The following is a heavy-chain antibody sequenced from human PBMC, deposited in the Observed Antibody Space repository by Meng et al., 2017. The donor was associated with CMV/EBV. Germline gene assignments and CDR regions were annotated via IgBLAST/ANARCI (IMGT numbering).Heavy chain of an antibody. D-gene: IGHD1-1*01. CDR2: ISSSGSTI. Sequence: GESLKISCAASGFTFSDYYMSWIRQAPGKGLEWVSYISSSGSTIYYADSVKGRFTISRDNAKNSLYLQMNSLRAEDTAVYYCARDRNNWTLFRYYYYGMDVWAQGTTVTVSS. J-gene: IGHJ6*02. CDR3: ARDRNNWTLFRYYYYGMDV. CDR1: GFTFSDYY. V-gene: IGHV3-11*04.